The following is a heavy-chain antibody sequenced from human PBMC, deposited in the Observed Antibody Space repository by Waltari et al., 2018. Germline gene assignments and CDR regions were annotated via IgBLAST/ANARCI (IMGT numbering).Heavy chain of an antibody. CDR3: AKVVSSSWYLDY. D-gene: IGHD6-13*01. V-gene: IGHV3-23*01. Sequence: EVQLLESGGGLVQPGGSLRLSCAAPGFPFISFTMSWVRQAPGKGLEWVSAISGSGGSTYYADSVKGRFTISRDNSKNTLYLQMNSLRAEDTAVYYCAKVVSSSWYLDYWGQGTLVTVSS. CDR1: GFPFISFT. J-gene: IGHJ4*02. CDR2: ISGSGGST.